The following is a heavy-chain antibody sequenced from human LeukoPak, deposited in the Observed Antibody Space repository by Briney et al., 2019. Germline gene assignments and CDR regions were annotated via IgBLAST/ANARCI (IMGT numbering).Heavy chain of an antibody. CDR1: GYTFTGYY. D-gene: IGHD2-8*01. Sequence: ASVKVSCKASGYTFTGYYMHWVRQAPGQGLEWMGWINPNSGGTNYAQKFQGRVTMTRDTSISTAYMELSRLRSDDTAVYYCAKAYCTNGVCHHFDYWGQGTLVTVSS. J-gene: IGHJ4*02. CDR2: INPNSGGT. CDR3: AKAYCTNGVCHHFDY. V-gene: IGHV1-2*02.